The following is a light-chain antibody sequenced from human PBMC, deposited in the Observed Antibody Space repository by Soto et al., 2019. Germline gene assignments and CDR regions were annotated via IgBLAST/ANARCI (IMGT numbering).Light chain of an antibody. CDR2: GAS. CDR3: QQYATSPLT. J-gene: IGKJ4*01. CDR1: QSISKNY. Sequence: EIVLAQSPGTLSLSPGERASLSCRASQSISKNYLAWYQQKSGQAPRLLISGASSRATGIPDRFSGSGSGTDFTLTISRLEPEDFAVYFCQQYATSPLTFGGGTKVEIK. V-gene: IGKV3-20*01.